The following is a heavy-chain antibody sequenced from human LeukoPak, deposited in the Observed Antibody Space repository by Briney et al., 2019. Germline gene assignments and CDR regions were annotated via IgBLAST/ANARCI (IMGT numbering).Heavy chain of an antibody. Sequence: SETLSLTCTDIGGSISGFYWTWIRQPPGKRLEWIGYISNSGSTNYKPSLKSRLTMSVDRSQNQVSLHLRSVTAADTAFYYCARRATTGPPYYLDYWGRGILVTVSS. CDR2: ISNSGST. J-gene: IGHJ4*02. CDR1: GGSISGFY. D-gene: IGHD2-8*02. CDR3: ARRATTGPPYYLDY. V-gene: IGHV4-59*01.